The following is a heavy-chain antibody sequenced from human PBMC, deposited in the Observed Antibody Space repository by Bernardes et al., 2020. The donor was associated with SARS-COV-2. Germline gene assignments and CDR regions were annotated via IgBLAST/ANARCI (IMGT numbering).Heavy chain of an antibody. Sequence: SVKVSCKASGYTFTSYDINWVRQATGQGLEWMGWMNPNSGNTGYAQKFQGRVTMTRNTSISTAYMELSSLRSEDTAVYYCARAGLRYFDWLLAYNWFDPWGQGTLVTVSS. CDR1: GYTFTSYD. D-gene: IGHD3-9*01. V-gene: IGHV1-8*01. CDR2: MNPNSGNT. CDR3: ARAGLRYFDWLLAYNWFDP. J-gene: IGHJ5*02.